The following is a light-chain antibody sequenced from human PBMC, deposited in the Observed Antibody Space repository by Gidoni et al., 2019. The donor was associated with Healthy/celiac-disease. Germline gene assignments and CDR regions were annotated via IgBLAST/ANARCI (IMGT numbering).Light chain of an antibody. CDR3: QSYDSSLSGWV. Sequence: QSVLTQPPSVSGAPGQRVTISGTGSSSNIGAGYDVHWYQQLPGTAPNLLIYGNSNRPSWVPDRFSGSKSGTSASLAITGLQAEDEADYYCQSYDSSLSGWVFGGGTKLTVL. J-gene: IGLJ3*02. CDR1: SSNIGAGYD. V-gene: IGLV1-40*01. CDR2: GNS.